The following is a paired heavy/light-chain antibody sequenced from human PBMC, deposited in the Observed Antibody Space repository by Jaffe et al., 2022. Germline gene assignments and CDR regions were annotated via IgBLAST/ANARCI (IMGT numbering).Heavy chain of an antibody. CDR1: GYTFTSYY. CDR2: INPSGGST. J-gene: IGHJ5*02. V-gene: IGHV1-46*01. Sequence: QVQLVQSGAEVKKPGASVKVSCKASGYTFTSYYMHWVRQAPGQGLEWMGIINPSGGSTSYAQKFQGRVTMTRDTSTSTVYMELSSLRSEDTAVYYCARGYGSGSYYKMRRGGAFDPWGQGTLVTVSS. D-gene: IGHD3-10*01. CDR3: ARGYGSGSYYKMRRGGAFDP.
Light chain of an antibody. CDR3: MQSIQLPPT. J-gene: IGKJ4*01. CDR1: QSLLHSDGKTY. CDR2: EVS. Sequence: DIVMTQTPLSLSVTPGQPASISCKSSQSLLHSDGKTYLYWYLQKPGQPPQLLIYEVSNRFSGVPDRFSGSGSGTDFTLKISRVEAEDVGVYYCMQSIQLPPTFGGGTKVEIK. V-gene: IGKV2D-29*01.